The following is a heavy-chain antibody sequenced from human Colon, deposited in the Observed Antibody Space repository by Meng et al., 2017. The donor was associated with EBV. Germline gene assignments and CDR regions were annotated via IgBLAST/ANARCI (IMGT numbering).Heavy chain of an antibody. CDR2: IHHSGSA. V-gene: IGHV4-30-4*01. CDR1: GGSMSSGNYY. J-gene: IGHJ4*02. Sequence: QVQLQESGPGLVEPSPTLSRTCTVSGGSMSSGNYYWSWIRQPPGKGLEWIGYIHHSGSAYYNPSLKSRVSISVDTSKNQFSLNLNSMTAADTAVYYCASFDHIPRRNYFDYWGQGTLVTVSS. CDR3: ASFDHIPRRNYFDY. D-gene: IGHD2-21*01.